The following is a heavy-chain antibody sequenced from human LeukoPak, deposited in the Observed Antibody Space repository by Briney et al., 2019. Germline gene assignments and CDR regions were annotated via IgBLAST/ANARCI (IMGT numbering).Heavy chain of an antibody. Sequence: SETLSLTRTVSGGSVSSGSYYWSWIRQPPGKGLEWIGYIYYSGSTNYNPSLKSRVTISVDTSKNQFSLKLSSVTAADTAVYYCARGMYSGSYPDAFDIWGQGTMVTVSS. CDR2: IYYSGST. CDR3: ARGMYSGSYPDAFDI. V-gene: IGHV4-61*01. CDR1: GGSVSSGSYY. J-gene: IGHJ3*02. D-gene: IGHD1-26*01.